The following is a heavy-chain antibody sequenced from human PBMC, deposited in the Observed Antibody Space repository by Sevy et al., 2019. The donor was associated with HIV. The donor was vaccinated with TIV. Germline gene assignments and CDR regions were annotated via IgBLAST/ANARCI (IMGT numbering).Heavy chain of an antibody. CDR2: IYFTGNT. CDR3: ARDSTTRPRVLDY. D-gene: IGHD1-1*01. CDR1: GGSISSYF. V-gene: IGHV4-59*01. Sequence: ETLSLTCSVSGGSISSYFWTWVRQSPGKGLEWIGNIYFTGNTDYRPSLKSRVTLSLDTSKSQFSLTLKSVTAADTAIYFCARDSTTRPRVLDYWGPGTLVTVSS. J-gene: IGHJ4*02.